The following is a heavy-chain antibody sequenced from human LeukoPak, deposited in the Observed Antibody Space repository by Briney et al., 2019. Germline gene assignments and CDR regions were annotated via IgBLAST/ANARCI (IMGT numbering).Heavy chain of an antibody. CDR3: AKGPIWFGELLGNFDY. J-gene: IGHJ4*02. D-gene: IGHD3-10*01. CDR1: GFTFSSYG. Sequence: GGSLRLSRAASGFTFSSYGMHWVRQAPGKGLEWVAVISYDGSNKYYADSVKGRFTISRDNSKNTLYLQMNSLRAEDTAVYYCAKGPIWFGELLGNFDYWGQGTLVTVSS. V-gene: IGHV3-30*18. CDR2: ISYDGSNK.